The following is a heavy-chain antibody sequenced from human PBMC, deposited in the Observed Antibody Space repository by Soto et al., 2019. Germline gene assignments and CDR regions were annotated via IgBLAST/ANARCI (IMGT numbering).Heavy chain of an antibody. V-gene: IGHV4-59*01. Sequence: SETLSLTCTVSGDSISNYYWCWIRQTPGKGLEWIGYIYYRGSTNYNPSLKSRVTITVDTSRNQFSLRLSSVTAADTAVYYCASDRTTYAGHYYSMDIWGQGTTVTVSS. J-gene: IGHJ6*02. D-gene: IGHD1-7*01. CDR2: IYYRGST. CDR3: ASDRTTYAGHYYSMDI. CDR1: GDSISNYY.